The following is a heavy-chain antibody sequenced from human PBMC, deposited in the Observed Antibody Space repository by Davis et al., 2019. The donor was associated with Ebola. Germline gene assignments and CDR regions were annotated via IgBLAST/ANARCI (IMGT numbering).Heavy chain of an antibody. V-gene: IGHV3-23*01. Sequence: GGSLRLSCAASGFTFSSAPMNWVRQAPGKGLEWVSTIGTGSDPYYADSVKGRFTISRDNSENTISLRMNSLRVEDTAVYYCARTWRRDDRRGFDPWGQGTLVTVSS. D-gene: IGHD3-22*01. CDR1: GFTFSSAP. J-gene: IGHJ5*02. CDR2: IGTGSDP. CDR3: ARTWRRDDRRGFDP.